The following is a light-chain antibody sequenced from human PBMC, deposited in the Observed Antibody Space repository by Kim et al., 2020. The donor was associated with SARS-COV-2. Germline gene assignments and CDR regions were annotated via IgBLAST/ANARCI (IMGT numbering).Light chain of an antibody. CDR1: SGHSTDM. V-gene: IGLV4-60*03. J-gene: IGLJ2*01. Sequence: GSSVKLTCTLSSGHSTDMIPWHQQRPGKAPRYLMGLQESGSYETGSEGPDGFSGSSSGADRYLTISNLQSEDDAEYYCETWDSHVVFGGGTQLTVL. CDR2: LQESGSY. CDR3: ETWDSHVV.